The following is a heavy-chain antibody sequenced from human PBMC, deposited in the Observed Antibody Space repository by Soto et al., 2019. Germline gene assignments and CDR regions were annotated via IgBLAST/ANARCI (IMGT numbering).Heavy chain of an antibody. J-gene: IGHJ3*02. V-gene: IGHV4-31*03. CDR3: ARENTAMAPDAFDI. Sequence: SETLSLTCTVSGGSISSGGYYWSWIRQHPGKGLEWIGYIYYSGSTYYNPSLKSRVTISVDTSKNQFSLKLSSVTAADTAVYYCARENTAMAPDAFDIWGQGTMVTVSS. CDR1: GGSISSGGYY. CDR2: IYYSGST. D-gene: IGHD5-18*01.